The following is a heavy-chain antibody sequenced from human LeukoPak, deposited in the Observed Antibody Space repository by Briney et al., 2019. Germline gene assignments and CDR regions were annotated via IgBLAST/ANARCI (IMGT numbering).Heavy chain of an antibody. J-gene: IGHJ4*02. CDR1: GFSFSGYS. V-gene: IGHV3-21*06. D-gene: IGHD3-9*01. CDR3: ARGAFDYPGRDYFDY. CDR2: ISSRSSYI. Sequence: GGSLRLSCAASGFSFSGYSMNWVRQAPGKGLEWVSSISSRSSYIYYADSLKGRFTISRDNAKNSLHLQMKDLRVEDTAVYYCARGAFDYPGRDYFDYWGQGTQVTVSS.